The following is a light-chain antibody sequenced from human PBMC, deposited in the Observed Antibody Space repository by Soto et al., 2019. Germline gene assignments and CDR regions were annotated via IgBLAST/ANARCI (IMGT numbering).Light chain of an antibody. J-gene: IGLJ1*01. Sequence: QSVLTEPPSVSAAPGQKVTISCSGSSSNIGGNSVSWYQQLPGTAPKLLIYDDNKLPSGIPDRFSGSKSGTSATLGITGFQTGDEADYYCGSWDSSLSAYVFGTGTKVTV. CDR1: SSNIGGNS. V-gene: IGLV1-51*01. CDR3: GSWDSSLSAYV. CDR2: DDN.